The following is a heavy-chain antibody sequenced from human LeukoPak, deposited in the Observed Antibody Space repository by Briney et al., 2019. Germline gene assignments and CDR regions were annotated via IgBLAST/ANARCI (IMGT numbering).Heavy chain of an antibody. CDR2: MNPNSGNT. D-gene: IGHD5-18*01. J-gene: IGHJ5*02. Sequence: ASVKVSCKASGYTFTSYDINWVRQATGQGLEWMGWMNPNSGNTGYAQKFQGRVTMTRNTSISTAYMELSRLRSDDTAVYYCARALDTAMVRFDPWGQGTLVTVSS. CDR1: GYTFTSYD. V-gene: IGHV1-8*01. CDR3: ARALDTAMVRFDP.